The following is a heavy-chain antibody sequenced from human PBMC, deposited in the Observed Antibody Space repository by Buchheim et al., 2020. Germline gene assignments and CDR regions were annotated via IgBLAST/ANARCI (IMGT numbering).Heavy chain of an antibody. V-gene: IGHV3-48*03. CDR2: ISSSGSTI. CDR3: ARDKARYGSGSRYLYFDY. J-gene: IGHJ4*02. Sequence: EVQLVESGGGLVQPGGSLRLSCAASGFTFSSYEMNWVRQAPGKGLEWVSYISSSGSTIYYADSVKGRFTISRDNAKNSLYLQMNSLRAEDTAVYYCARDKARYGSGSRYLYFDYWGQGTL. CDR1: GFTFSSYE. D-gene: IGHD3-10*01.